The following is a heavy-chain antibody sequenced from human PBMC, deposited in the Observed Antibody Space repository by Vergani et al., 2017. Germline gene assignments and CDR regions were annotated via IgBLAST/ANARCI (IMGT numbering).Heavy chain of an antibody. J-gene: IGHJ6*03. D-gene: IGHD1-20*01. CDR3: AKDRVYRLGITGTSSYMDV. Sequence: EVRLLESGGGLVQPGGSLRLSCEGSGFSFSGYWMHWVRQSPEKGLVWVSRIKSDGSITNYADSVKGRFTISRDNSKNTLYLQMNSLRAEDTAVYYCAKDRVYRLGITGTSSYMDVWGKGTTVTVSS. CDR2: IKSDGSIT. CDR1: GFSFSGYW. V-gene: IGHV3-74*01.